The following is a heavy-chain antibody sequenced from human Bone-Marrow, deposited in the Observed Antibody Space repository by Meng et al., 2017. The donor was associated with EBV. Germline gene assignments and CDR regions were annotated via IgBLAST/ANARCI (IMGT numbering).Heavy chain of an antibody. CDR3: AKDPYYDSSGYYDY. V-gene: IGHV3-30-3*02. CDR1: GFIFSSYT. D-gene: IGHD3-22*01. Sequence: QVQLVESGGGGVQPRTSLRLHCASSGFIFSSYTTHWVRQATGKGQAGVAVISYDGTNKYYADSVKGRFTISRDNSKNTLYLQMISLRAEDTAVYYCAKDPYYDSSGYYDYWGQGTLVTVSS. CDR2: ISYDGTNK. J-gene: IGHJ4*02.